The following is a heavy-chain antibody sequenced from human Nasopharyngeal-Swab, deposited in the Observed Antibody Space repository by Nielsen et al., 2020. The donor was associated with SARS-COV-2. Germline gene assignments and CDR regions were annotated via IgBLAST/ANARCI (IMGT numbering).Heavy chain of an antibody. D-gene: IGHD6-6*01. Sequence: WIRQPPGKGLEWIGYIYYSGSTYYNPSLKSRVTISVDTSKNQFSLKLSSVTAADTAVYYCARGGADRPSFDCWGQGTPVTVSS. CDR3: ARGGADRPSFDC. J-gene: IGHJ4*02. CDR2: IYYSGST. V-gene: IGHV4-31*02.